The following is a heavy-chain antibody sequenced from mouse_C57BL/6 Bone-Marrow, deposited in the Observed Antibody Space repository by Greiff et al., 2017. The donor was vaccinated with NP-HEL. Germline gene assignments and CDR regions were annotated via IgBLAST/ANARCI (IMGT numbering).Heavy chain of an antibody. CDR1: GYTFTSYW. V-gene: IGHV1-55*01. CDR3: ARETVVATDYAMDY. CDR2: IYPGSGST. D-gene: IGHD1-1*01. Sequence: QVQLQQPGAELVKPGASVKMSCKASGYTFTSYWITWVKQRPGQGLEWIGDIYPGSGSTNYNEKFKSKATLTVDTSSSTAYIQLSSLTSEDSAVYYCARETVVATDYAMDYWGQGTSVTVSS. J-gene: IGHJ4*01.